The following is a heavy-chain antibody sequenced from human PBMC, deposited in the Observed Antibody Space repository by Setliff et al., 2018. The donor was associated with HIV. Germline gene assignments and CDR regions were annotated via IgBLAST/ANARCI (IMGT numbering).Heavy chain of an antibody. Sequence: LSLTCAVYGGSFSGYYWSWIRQPPGKGLEWIGEINHSGSTNYNPSLKSRVTISVDTSKNQFSLRLRSVTATDTAVYYRARHLWFYYVAESYGYFDYWGQGSLVTVSS. CDR3: ARHLWFYYVAESYGYFDY. CDR2: INHSGST. CDR1: GGSFSGYY. D-gene: IGHD3-10*01. J-gene: IGHJ4*02. V-gene: IGHV4-34*01.